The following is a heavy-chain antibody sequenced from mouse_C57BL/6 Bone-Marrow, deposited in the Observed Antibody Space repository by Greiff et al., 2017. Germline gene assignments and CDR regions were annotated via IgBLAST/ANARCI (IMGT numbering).Heavy chain of an antibody. CDR1: GYTFTSYW. CDR2: IHPSDSDT. V-gene: IGHV1-74*01. J-gene: IGHJ4*01. CDR3: AIEGHYYGSSYASYYYAMDY. D-gene: IGHD1-1*01. Sequence: QVQLQQPGAELVKPGASVKVSCKASGYTFTSYWMHWVKQRPGQGLEWIGRIHPSDSDTNYNQKFKGKATLTVDKSSSTAYMQLSSLTSEDSAVYYCAIEGHYYGSSYASYYYAMDYWGQGTSVTVSS.